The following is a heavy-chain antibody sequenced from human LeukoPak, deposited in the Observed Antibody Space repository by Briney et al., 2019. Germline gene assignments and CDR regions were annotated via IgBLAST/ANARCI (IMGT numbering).Heavy chain of an antibody. CDR1: GGTFSSYA. D-gene: IGHD3-22*01. V-gene: IGHV1-69*05. Sequence: GASVKVSCKASGGTFSSYAISWVRQAPGQGLEWMGGIIPIFGTANYAQKFQGRVTITTDESTSTAYMELSSLRSGDTAVYYCARHHASYDSSGYYYQTGYYFDYWGQGTLVTVSS. CDR3: ARHHASYDSSGYYYQTGYYFDY. CDR2: IIPIFGTA. J-gene: IGHJ4*02.